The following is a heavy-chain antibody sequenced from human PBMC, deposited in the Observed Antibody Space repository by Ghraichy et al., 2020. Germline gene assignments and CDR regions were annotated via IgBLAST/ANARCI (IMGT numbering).Heavy chain of an antibody. CDR1: GFRFTTYG. CDR2: ISYDSTDE. Sequence: GESLNISCAASGFRFTTYGMHWVRQAPGKGLEWVALISYDSTDEDLADYVKGRFTISRDNSKNTLYLQMNSQRLEDTAVYYCAKQAELPHYYYNYGLDVWAQGTTVTVSS. J-gene: IGHJ6*02. D-gene: IGHD1-7*01. CDR3: AKQAELPHYYYNYGLDV. V-gene: IGHV3-30*18.